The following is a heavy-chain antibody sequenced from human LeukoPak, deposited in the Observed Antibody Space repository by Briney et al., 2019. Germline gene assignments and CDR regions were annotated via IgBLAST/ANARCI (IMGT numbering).Heavy chain of an antibody. Sequence: GGSLRLSCAASGFTFSSYAMHWVRQAPGKGLEYVSAISSNGGSTYYANSVKGRFTISRDNSKNTLYLQMGSLRAEDMAVYYCAREEEGSDFDYWGQGTLVTASS. J-gene: IGHJ4*02. CDR3: AREEEGSDFDY. CDR2: ISSNGGST. V-gene: IGHV3-64*01. CDR1: GFTFSSYA. D-gene: IGHD2-15*01.